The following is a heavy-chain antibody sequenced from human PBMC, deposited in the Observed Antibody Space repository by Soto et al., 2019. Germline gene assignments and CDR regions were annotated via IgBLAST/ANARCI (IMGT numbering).Heavy chain of an antibody. Sequence: GGSLRLSCAASGFAFSRNDMNWVRQRPGKGLEWVSNINYSGVSTYYSDAVKGRFTISRDNSKSTVYLELNNLSAEDTAVYHCAKNQGVELVLLATVDWFVPWGPGSVVTV. J-gene: IGHJ5*02. CDR1: GFAFSRND. CDR3: AKNQGVELVLLATVDWFVP. CDR2: INYSGVST. D-gene: IGHD2-15*01. V-gene: IGHV3-23*01.